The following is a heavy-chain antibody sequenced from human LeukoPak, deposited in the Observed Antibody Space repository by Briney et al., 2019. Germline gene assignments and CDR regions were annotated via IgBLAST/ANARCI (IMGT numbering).Heavy chain of an antibody. Sequence: PSENLSLTCTVSGGSISSYYWSWLRQPAGQGLEWIGRIYTSGSTNYNPSLKSRVTISVDKSKNQFSLKLSSVTAADTAVYYCARDRQGYSGYVYYFDYWGQGTLVTVSS. CDR3: ARDRQGYSGYVYYFDY. CDR1: GGSISSYY. J-gene: IGHJ4*02. D-gene: IGHD5-12*01. V-gene: IGHV4-4*07. CDR2: IYTSGST.